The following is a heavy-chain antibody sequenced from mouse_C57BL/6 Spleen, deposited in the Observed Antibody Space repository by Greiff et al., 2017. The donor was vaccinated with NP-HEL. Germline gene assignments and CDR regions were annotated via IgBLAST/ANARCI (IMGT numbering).Heavy chain of an antibody. D-gene: IGHD2-4*01. J-gene: IGHJ3*01. Sequence: VKLMESGAELARPGASVKLSCKASGYTFTSYGISWVKQRTGQGLEWIGEIYPRSGNTYYNEKFKGKATLTADKSSSTAYMELRSLTSEDSAVYFCARPLYYDYDEGAWFAYWGQGTLVTVSA. V-gene: IGHV1-81*01. CDR3: ARPLYYDYDEGAWFAY. CDR2: IYPRSGNT. CDR1: GYTFTSYG.